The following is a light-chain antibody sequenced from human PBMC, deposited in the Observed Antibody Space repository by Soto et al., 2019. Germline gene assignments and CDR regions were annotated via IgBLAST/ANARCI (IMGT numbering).Light chain of an antibody. Sequence: ETVMTQSPATLSGSPGERATLSCRASHSVSSNLAWYQQKPGQAPRLLIYGASTRATGIPARFSGSGSGTEFTLTISSPQSEDFAVYYCQQYTHWPRTFGQGTKVDVK. J-gene: IGKJ1*01. CDR3: QQYTHWPRT. CDR1: HSVSSN. CDR2: GAS. V-gene: IGKV3-15*01.